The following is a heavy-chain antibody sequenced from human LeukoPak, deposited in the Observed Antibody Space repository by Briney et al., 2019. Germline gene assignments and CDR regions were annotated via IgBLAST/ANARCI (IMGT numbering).Heavy chain of an antibody. J-gene: IGHJ4*02. CDR3: ATYFTNFWSGYYPSY. CDR1: GFTFSTHW. Sequence: GGSLRLSCAASGFTFSTHWMSWVRQAPGKGLEWVANIKQDGSEKYYVDSVKGRFTISRDNAKNSLYLQMNSLRAEDTAVYYCATYFTNFWSGYYPSYWGQGTLVTVSS. V-gene: IGHV3-7*05. CDR2: IKQDGSEK. D-gene: IGHD3-3*01.